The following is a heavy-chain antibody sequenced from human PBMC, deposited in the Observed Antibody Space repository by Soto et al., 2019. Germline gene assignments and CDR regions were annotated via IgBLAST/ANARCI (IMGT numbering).Heavy chain of an antibody. Sequence: GWSLRLSCAASRFTFSSSDMSWVRQAPGKGLEWVSAISGSGGSTYYADSVKGRFTISRDNSKNTLYLQMNSLRAEDTAVYYCAKDPGYSYGPYYFDYWGQGTLVTVSS. CDR3: AKDPGYSYGPYYFDY. CDR1: RFTFSSSD. D-gene: IGHD5-18*01. V-gene: IGHV3-23*01. J-gene: IGHJ4*02. CDR2: ISGSGGST.